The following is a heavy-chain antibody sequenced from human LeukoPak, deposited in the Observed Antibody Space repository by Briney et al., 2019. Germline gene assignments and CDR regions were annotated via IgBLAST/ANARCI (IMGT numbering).Heavy chain of an antibody. D-gene: IGHD6-6*01. Sequence: GGSLRLSCAASGFTFSDYYMTWIRQAPGKGLEWVSYISTGNIIYYADSVKGRFTISRDNAKNSLYLQMSSLRAEDTAVYYCARDRTTYSSSSFDYWGQGTLVTFSS. CDR1: GFTFSDYY. J-gene: IGHJ4*02. CDR2: ISTGNII. CDR3: ARDRTTYSSSSFDY. V-gene: IGHV3-11*01.